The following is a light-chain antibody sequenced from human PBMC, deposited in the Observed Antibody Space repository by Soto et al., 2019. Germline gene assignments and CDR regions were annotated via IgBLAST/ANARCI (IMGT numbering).Light chain of an antibody. V-gene: IGKV3-20*01. J-gene: IGKJ4*01. CDR3: QHFGSSRLT. CDR1: QSLSSSY. Sequence: EIVLTQSPGTLSLSPGERATLSCRASQSLSSSYLAWYQQAPGQAPRLLIYGASSRATGIPDRFSVSGSGTDSTLTIRRLEPEDFAVYYCQHFGSSRLTFGRGTKVEI. CDR2: GAS.